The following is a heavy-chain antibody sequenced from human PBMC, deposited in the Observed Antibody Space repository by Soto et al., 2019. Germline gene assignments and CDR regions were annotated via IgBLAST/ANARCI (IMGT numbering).Heavy chain of an antibody. Sequence: PGESLKISCKGSGYSFTNYWIGWVRQMPGKGLEWRGIIYPGDSDTRYSPSVQGPVTISSDKSISPAYLQWSSLKASDTARYYCARQETKMKPVDTGKRTYYYYGMDVWGQGTTVTVSS. V-gene: IGHV5-51*01. CDR3: ARQETKMKPVDTGKRTYYYYGMDV. J-gene: IGHJ6*02. D-gene: IGHD5-18*01. CDR2: IYPGDSDT. CDR1: GYSFTNYW.